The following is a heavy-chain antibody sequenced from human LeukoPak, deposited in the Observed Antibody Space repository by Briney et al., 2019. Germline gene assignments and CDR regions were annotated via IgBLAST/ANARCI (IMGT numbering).Heavy chain of an antibody. CDR2: IYYSGST. J-gene: IGHJ4*02. D-gene: IGHD4-11*01. CDR3: ARVLTTEYYFDY. CDR1: GGSISSYY. V-gene: IGHV4-59*12. Sequence: SETLSLTCTVSGGSISSYYWSWIRQPPGKGLEWIGYIYYSGSTNYNPSLKSRVTMSVDTSKNQFSLKLSSVTAADTAVYYCARVLTTEYYFDYWGQGTLVTVSS.